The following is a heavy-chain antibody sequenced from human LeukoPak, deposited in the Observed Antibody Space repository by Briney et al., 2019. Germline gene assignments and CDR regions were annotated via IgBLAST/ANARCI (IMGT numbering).Heavy chain of an antibody. Sequence: GGSLRLSCAASGFTFSSYWMSWVRQAPGKGLEWVANIKQDGSEKYYVDSVKGRFTISRDNAKNSLYLQMNSLRAEDTAVYYCARPCIAARTAWVGYWGQGTLVTVSS. CDR3: ARPCIAARTAWVGY. CDR2: IKQDGSEK. J-gene: IGHJ4*02. V-gene: IGHV3-7*01. CDR1: GFTFSSYW. D-gene: IGHD6-6*01.